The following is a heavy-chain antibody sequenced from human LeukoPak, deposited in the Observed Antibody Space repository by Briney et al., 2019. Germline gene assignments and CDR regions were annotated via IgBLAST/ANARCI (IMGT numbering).Heavy chain of an antibody. V-gene: IGHV3-33*01. CDR3: ARGPGSGTGGMDV. D-gene: IGHD3-10*01. CDR2: IWYDGSNK. Sequence: GGSLRLSCAASGFTFSSYGMHWVRQAPGKGLEWVAVIWYDGSNKYYADSVKGRFTISRDNSKNTLYLQMNSLRAEDTAVYYCARGPGSGTGGMDVWGQGTMVTVSS. CDR1: GFTFSSYG. J-gene: IGHJ3*01.